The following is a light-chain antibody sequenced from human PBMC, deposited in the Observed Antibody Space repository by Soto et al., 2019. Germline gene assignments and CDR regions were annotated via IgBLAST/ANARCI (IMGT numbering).Light chain of an antibody. CDR3: SSYASRTSYV. Sequence: QSALTQPASVSGSPGQSITISCTGTSSDVGGYNYVSWYQQHPGKAPKLVIYDVSNRPSGVSNRFSGSKSGDTASLTISGLQDEDEAVYYCSSYASRTSYVFGTGTKLTVL. J-gene: IGLJ1*01. CDR1: SSDVGGYNY. CDR2: DVS. V-gene: IGLV2-14*03.